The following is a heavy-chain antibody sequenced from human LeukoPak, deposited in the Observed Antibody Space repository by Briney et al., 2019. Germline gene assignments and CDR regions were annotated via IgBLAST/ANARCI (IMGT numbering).Heavy chain of an antibody. Sequence: GGSLRLSCAASGFTFSSYWVSWVRQAPGKGLEWVANIKQDGSEKYYVDSVKGRFTISRDNAKNSLYLQMNNLRAEDTAVYYCAKDSGSYFEYFQHWGQGTLVTVSS. J-gene: IGHJ1*01. CDR2: IKQDGSEK. CDR1: GFTFSSYW. D-gene: IGHD1-26*01. CDR3: AKDSGSYFEYFQH. V-gene: IGHV3-7*04.